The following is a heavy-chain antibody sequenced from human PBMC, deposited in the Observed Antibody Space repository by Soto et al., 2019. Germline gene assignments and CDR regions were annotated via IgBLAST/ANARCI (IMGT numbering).Heavy chain of an antibody. CDR3: ARAGGYEVQGNNWFDP. Sequence: SETLSLTCTVSGGSISSYFYIWVRQPPGKGLEWIGSVYYTGSTNYNPSLKSRVTLSVDTSKNQFSLKLTSVTAADTAVYYCARAGGYEVQGNNWFDPWGQGTLVTVSS. J-gene: IGHJ5*02. CDR2: VYYTGST. CDR1: GGSISSYF. D-gene: IGHD5-12*01. V-gene: IGHV4-59*12.